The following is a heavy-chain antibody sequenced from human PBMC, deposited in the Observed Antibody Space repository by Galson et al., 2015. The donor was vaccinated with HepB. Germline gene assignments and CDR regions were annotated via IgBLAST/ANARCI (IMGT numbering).Heavy chain of an antibody. J-gene: IGHJ4*02. D-gene: IGHD6-19*01. CDR1: GFTFDDYA. CDR2: ISWNSGNI. Sequence: SLRLSCAVSGFTFDDYAMHWVRQAPGKGLEWVSGISWNSGNIGYADSVKGRFTISRDNAKNSLYLQMTSLRADDTALYYCAKDIASVALAGLDYWGQGTLVTVSS. V-gene: IGHV3-9*01. CDR3: AKDIASVALAGLDY.